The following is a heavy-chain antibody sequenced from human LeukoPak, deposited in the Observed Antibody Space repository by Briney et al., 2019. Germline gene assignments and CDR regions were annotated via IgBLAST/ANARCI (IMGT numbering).Heavy chain of an antibody. D-gene: IGHD2-21*01. CDR1: GGSFSGYY. Sequence: ETLSLTCAVYGGSFSGYYWSWVRQAPGKGLEWVSVIYSGGSTYYADSVKGRFTISRDNSKNTLYLQMNSLRAEDTAVYYCAREYCGGDCYDYWGQGTLVTVSS. CDR2: IYSGGST. V-gene: IGHV3-53*01. J-gene: IGHJ4*02. CDR3: AREYCGGDCYDY.